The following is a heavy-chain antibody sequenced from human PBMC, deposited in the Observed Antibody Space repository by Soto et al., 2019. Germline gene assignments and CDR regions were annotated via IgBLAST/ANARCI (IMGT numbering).Heavy chain of an antibody. V-gene: IGHV3-53*01. D-gene: IGHD2-15*01. CDR2: IHPVGTT. Sequence: EVRLVESGGGLIQPGGSLRISCAASGFTVSNNYMSWVRQSPGKGLEWAPIIHPVGTTYYADTVEGRFTISRDNSKNTLYLHMRSLRAEDTAVYYCARDSQGVATCIPGYYYSGMDVWGQGTTVTVSS. CDR1: GFTVSNNY. CDR3: ARDSQGVATCIPGYYYSGMDV. J-gene: IGHJ6*02.